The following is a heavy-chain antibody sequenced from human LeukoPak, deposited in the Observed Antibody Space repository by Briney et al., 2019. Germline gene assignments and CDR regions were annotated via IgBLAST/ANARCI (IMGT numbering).Heavy chain of an antibody. V-gene: IGHV3-20*04. CDR2: IKWNGGSS. CDR1: GFTFSSYS. Sequence: GGALRLSCAAPGFTFSSYSMSWVRQAPGKGLGWVSGIKWNGGSSGYADSVKGRFTISRDNSKNTLYLQMASLRAEDMSVYYCARVGDVDYFDYWGQGALVTVSS. J-gene: IGHJ4*02. CDR3: ARVGDVDYFDY. D-gene: IGHD1-26*01.